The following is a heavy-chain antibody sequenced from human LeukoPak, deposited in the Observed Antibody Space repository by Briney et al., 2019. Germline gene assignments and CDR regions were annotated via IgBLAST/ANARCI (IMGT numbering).Heavy chain of an antibody. Sequence: GGSLRLSCAASGFTVSSNYMSWVRQAPGKGLEWVSVIYSGGGTCYADSVKGRFTISRDTSMNTLYLQMNSLRADDTAVYYCARGPPGQQLLFWGQGTLVTVSS. CDR2: IYSGGGT. CDR3: ARGPPGQQLLF. D-gene: IGHD6-13*01. V-gene: IGHV3-66*01. J-gene: IGHJ4*02. CDR1: GFTVSSNY.